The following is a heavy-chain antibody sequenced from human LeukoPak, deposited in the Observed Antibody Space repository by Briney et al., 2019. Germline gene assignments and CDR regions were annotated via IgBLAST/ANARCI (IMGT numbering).Heavy chain of an antibody. D-gene: IGHD6-19*01. CDR1: RFTVSSNY. J-gene: IGHJ4*02. CDR2: IYSGGTI. CDR3: ARDCSETGGAVAGTEGSYFDY. Sequence: GGSLRLSCAASRFTVSSNYMNWVRQAPGKGLEWVSIIYSGGTIHYADSVKGRFTISRDNTKNTLYLQMNSLRAEDTAVYYCARDCSETGGAVAGTEGSYFDYWGQGTLVTVSS. V-gene: IGHV3-53*05.